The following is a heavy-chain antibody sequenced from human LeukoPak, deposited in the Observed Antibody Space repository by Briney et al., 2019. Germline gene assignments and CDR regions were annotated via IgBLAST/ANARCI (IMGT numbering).Heavy chain of an antibody. CDR3: VKDLFPGYSSGWSMNY. Sequence: GGSLRLSCSASGFTFSSYAMHWVRQAPGKGLEYVSAISSNGGSTYYADSVKGRFTISRDNSKNTLYLQMSSLRAEDTAVYYCVKDLFPGYSSGWSMNYWGQGTLVTVSS. CDR2: ISSNGGST. CDR1: GFTFSSYA. D-gene: IGHD6-19*01. J-gene: IGHJ4*02. V-gene: IGHV3-64D*06.